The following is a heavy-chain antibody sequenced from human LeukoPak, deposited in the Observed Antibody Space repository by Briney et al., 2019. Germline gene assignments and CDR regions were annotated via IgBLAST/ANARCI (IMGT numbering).Heavy chain of an antibody. J-gene: IGHJ4*02. D-gene: IGHD6-13*01. CDR3: AKDIIIAAAGPAYFDY. CDR2: ISGSGDKT. CDR1: GFTFSSYA. Sequence: GGSLRLSCAASGFTFSSYAMHWVRQAPGKGLEWVSAISGSGDKTYYADSVKGRFTISRDSSKNTMYLQMNSLRAEDTAVYYCAKDIIIAAAGPAYFDYWGQGTLVTVSS. V-gene: IGHV3-23*01.